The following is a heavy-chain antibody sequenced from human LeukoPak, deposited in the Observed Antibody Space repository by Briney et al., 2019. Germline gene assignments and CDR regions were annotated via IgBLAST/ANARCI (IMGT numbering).Heavy chain of an antibody. CDR3: ARAYAGSGSF. D-gene: IGHD3-10*01. Sequence: PGGSLRLSCVVSGFALSSYWMTWVRQAPGKGLEWVANINQDGSVKNYVDSVKGRFTISRDNAKNSLLLQMNSLRAEDTAVYYCARAYAGSGSFWGQGTLVTVSS. CDR1: GFALSSYW. CDR2: INQDGSVK. J-gene: IGHJ4*02. V-gene: IGHV3-7*03.